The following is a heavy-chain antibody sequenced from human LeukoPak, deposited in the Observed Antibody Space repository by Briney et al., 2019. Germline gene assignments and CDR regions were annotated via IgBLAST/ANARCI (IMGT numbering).Heavy chain of an antibody. Sequence: PGGSLRLSCASSGFTFDDYAMHWVRQAPWKGLEWVSGISWNSGNIGYADSVKGRFAISRDSAKNSLYLQMNSLRAEDMALYYCAKGYSYDMTYYFDYWGQGTLVTVSS. D-gene: IGHD5-18*01. CDR2: ISWNSGNI. CDR1: GFTFDDYA. J-gene: IGHJ4*02. CDR3: AKGYSYDMTYYFDY. V-gene: IGHV3-9*03.